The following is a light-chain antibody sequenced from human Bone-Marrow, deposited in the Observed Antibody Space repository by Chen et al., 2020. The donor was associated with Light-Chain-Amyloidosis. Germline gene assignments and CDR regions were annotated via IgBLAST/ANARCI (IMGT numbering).Light chain of an antibody. Sequence: SYVLTQPSSVSVAPGQTATIACGGNHIGSTSVHWYQQMPGQAPLLVVYDDSDRPSGIPERLSDCNSGTTATLTFSGVDAGDEADYCCQMWDRSSDGPVFGGGTMLTVL. CDR1: HIGSTS. J-gene: IGLJ3*02. CDR3: QMWDRSSDGPV. V-gene: IGLV3-21*02. CDR2: DDS.